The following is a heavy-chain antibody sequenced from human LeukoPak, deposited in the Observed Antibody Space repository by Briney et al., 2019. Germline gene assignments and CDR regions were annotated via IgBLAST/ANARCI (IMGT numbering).Heavy chain of an antibody. Sequence: SETLSLTCTVSGGSISSYYWSWIRQPPGKGLEWIGYIYYSGSTNYNPSLKSRVTISVDTSKNQFSLKLSSVTAADTAVYYCARAAGIAARIDYFDYWGQGTLVTVSS. J-gene: IGHJ4*02. V-gene: IGHV4-59*01. D-gene: IGHD6-6*01. CDR3: ARAAGIAARIDYFDY. CDR2: IYYSGST. CDR1: GGSISSYY.